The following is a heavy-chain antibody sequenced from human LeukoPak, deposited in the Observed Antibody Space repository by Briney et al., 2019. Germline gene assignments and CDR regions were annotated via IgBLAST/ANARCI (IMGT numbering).Heavy chain of an antibody. J-gene: IGHJ5*02. CDR3: ARLYCSGGSCYGDWFDP. CDR1: GGSISSSNW. CDR2: IYHSGST. D-gene: IGHD2-15*01. Sequence: SGTLSLTCAVSGGSISSSNWWSWVRQPPGKGLEWIGEIYHSGSTNYNPSLKSRVTISVDKSKNQFSLKLSSVTAADTAVYYCARLYCSGGSCYGDWFDPWGQGTLVTVSS. V-gene: IGHV4-4*02.